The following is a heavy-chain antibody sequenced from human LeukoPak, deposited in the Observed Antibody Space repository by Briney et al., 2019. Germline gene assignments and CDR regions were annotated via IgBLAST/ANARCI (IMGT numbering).Heavy chain of an antibody. J-gene: IGHJ5*02. D-gene: IGHD5-18*01. V-gene: IGHV4-31*03. CDR2: IYYTGST. CDR3: ARELGYSYAHPRNNWFDP. Sequence: SQTLSLTCTVSGGSISSGGYYWSWLRQHPGKGLEWIAYIYYTGSTYYNPSLKSRLTISVDTSKNQFSLKLTSVTAADTAVYYCARELGYSYAHPRNNWFDPWGQGTLVTVSS. CDR1: GGSISSGGYY.